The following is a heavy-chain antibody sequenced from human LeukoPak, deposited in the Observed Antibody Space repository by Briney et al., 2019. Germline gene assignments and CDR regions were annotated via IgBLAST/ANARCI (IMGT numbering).Heavy chain of an antibody. CDR2: ISAYNGNT. D-gene: IGHD1-26*01. V-gene: IGHV1-18*01. J-gene: IGHJ4*02. Sequence: ASVKVSCKASGYTFTSYGISWVRQAPGQGLEWMGWISAYNGNTNYAQKLQGRVTMTTDTPTSTAYMELRSLRSDDTAVYYCARGALVVGATRPIDYWGQGTLVTVSS. CDR3: ARGALVVGATRPIDY. CDR1: GYTFTSYG.